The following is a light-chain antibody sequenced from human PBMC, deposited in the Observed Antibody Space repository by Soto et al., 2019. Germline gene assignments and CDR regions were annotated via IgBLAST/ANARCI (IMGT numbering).Light chain of an antibody. J-gene: IGKJ3*01. CDR3: QHLKNYPPFT. V-gene: IGKV1-9*01. CDR1: QDIQTY. Sequence: IQLTQSQSSLSASVGDRVSITCRASQDIQTYLAWYQQKRGEAPKLLISGTFTLQSGVPSRFNGSGSGTDFTLTSSRLQPEDCSTYYCQHLKNYPPFTFGPGTKVDLE. CDR2: GTF.